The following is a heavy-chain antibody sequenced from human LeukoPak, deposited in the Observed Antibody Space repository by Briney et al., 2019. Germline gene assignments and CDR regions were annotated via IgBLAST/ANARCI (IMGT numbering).Heavy chain of an antibody. CDR2: IKSKTDGGTT. CDR3: TTLTMRLLWFGGVIHFDY. Sequence: GGSLRLSCAASGFTFSNAWMSWVRQAPGKGLEWVGRIKSKTDGGTTDYAAPVKGRFTISRDDSKNTLYLQMNSLKTEDTAVYYCTTLTMRLLWFGGVIHFDYWGQGTLVTVSS. V-gene: IGHV3-15*01. CDR1: GFTFSNAW. D-gene: IGHD3-10*01. J-gene: IGHJ4*02.